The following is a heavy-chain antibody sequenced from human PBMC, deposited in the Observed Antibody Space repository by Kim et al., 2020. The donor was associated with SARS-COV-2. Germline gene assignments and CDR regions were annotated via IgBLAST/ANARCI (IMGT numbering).Heavy chain of an antibody. V-gene: IGHV3-15*01. Sequence: GGSLRLSCAASGFTFTNAWMSWVRQAPGKGLEWVGRIKSKTDGGTTDYAAPVKGRFTISRYDSKNTLYLQMNSLKTEDTAVYYCTTGIMITFGGVISAWGMDVWGQGTTVTVSS. CDR3: TTGIMITFGGVISAWGMDV. D-gene: IGHD3-16*02. CDR1: GFTFTNAW. CDR2: IKSKTDGGTT. J-gene: IGHJ6*02.